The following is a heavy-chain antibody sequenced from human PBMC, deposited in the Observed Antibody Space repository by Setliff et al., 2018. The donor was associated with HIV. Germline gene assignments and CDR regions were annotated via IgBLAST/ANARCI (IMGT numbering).Heavy chain of an antibody. Sequence: ASVKVSCKASGYSFTYYAVHWVRQAPGQRLEWMGWINAGNGVTRYAEKFQGRVTFTRDTSASTAYMELSSLRSADTAVYYCARDLYYYDSSGYYPGNYYGMDVWGQGTTVTVSS. CDR1: GYSFTYYA. CDR3: ARDLYYYDSSGYYPGNYYGMDV. J-gene: IGHJ6*02. V-gene: IGHV1-3*01. CDR2: INAGNGVT. D-gene: IGHD3-22*01.